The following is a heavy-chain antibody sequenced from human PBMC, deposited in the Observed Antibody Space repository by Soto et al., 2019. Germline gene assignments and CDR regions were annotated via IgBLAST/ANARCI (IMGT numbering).Heavy chain of an antibody. V-gene: IGHV1-69*13. D-gene: IGHD2-2*01. CDR3: ARGGGSTTNFGKYYFDY. CDR2: IIPIFGTA. CDR1: GVTFSSYA. J-gene: IGHJ4*02. Sequence: SVKVSCKASGVTFSSYAISWVRQAPGQGLEWMGGIIPIFGTANYAQKFQGRVTITADESTSTAYMELSSLRSEDTAVYYCARGGGSTTNFGKYYFDYWGQGTLVTVSS.